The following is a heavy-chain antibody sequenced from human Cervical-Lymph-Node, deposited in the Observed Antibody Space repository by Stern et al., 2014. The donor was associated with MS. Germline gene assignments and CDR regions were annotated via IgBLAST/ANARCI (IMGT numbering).Heavy chain of an antibody. J-gene: IGHJ3*02. CDR2: IYHSGGT. Sequence: VQLVQSGPGLVKPSGTLSLTCAVSGGSISSSNWWSWVRQSPGKGLEWIGEIYHSGGTKYSPSFESRVILSVDKSKNQLSLKLSYLTAADTAVYYCARELPDLNAFDIWGQGTMVTVSS. CDR3: ARELPDLNAFDI. D-gene: IGHD1-14*01. CDR1: GGSISSSNW. V-gene: IGHV4-4*02.